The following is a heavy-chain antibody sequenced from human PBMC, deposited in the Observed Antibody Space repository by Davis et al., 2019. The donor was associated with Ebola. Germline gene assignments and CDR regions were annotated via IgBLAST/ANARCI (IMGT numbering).Heavy chain of an antibody. CDR3: VRQAVAGTYYYYGMDV. D-gene: IGHD6-19*01. Sequence: GESLKISCKVSGHTSTNYWIGWVRQMPGKGLEWMGIINPADPDTRYSPSFQGQVTISADRSTSTAYLQWSSLKASDTAMYYCVRQAVAGTYYYYGMDVWGQGTTVTVSS. V-gene: IGHV5-51*01. CDR1: GHTSTNYW. J-gene: IGHJ6*02. CDR2: INPADPDT.